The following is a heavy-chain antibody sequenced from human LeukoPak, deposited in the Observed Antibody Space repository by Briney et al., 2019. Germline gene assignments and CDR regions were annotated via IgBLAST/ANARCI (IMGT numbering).Heavy chain of an antibody. CDR3: ARKCYGDYDDAFDI. CDR2: INSDGSST. J-gene: IGHJ3*02. CDR1: GFTFSSHW. D-gene: IGHD4-17*01. Sequence: GGSLRLSCAASGFTFSSHWMHWVRQAPGKGLVWVSRINSDGSSTSYADSVKGRFTISRDNAKNTRYLQMNSLRAEDTAVYYCARKCYGDYDDAFDIWGQGTMVTVSS. V-gene: IGHV3-74*01.